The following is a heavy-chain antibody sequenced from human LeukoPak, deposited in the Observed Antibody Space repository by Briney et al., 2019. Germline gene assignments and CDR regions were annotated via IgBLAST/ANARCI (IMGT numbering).Heavy chain of an antibody. Sequence: SQTLSLTCTVSGGSISSGSYYWSWIRQPAGKGLEWIGRIYTSGSTNYNPSLKSRVTISVDTSKNQFSLKLSSVTAADTAVYYCARYLAGDFYGDAFDIWGQGTMVTVSS. CDR3: ARYLAGDFYGDAFDI. CDR2: IYTSGST. V-gene: IGHV4-61*02. D-gene: IGHD3-3*01. J-gene: IGHJ3*02. CDR1: GGSISSGSYY.